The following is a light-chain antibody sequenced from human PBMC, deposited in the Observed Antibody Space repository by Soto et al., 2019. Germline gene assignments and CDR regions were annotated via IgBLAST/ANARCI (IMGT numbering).Light chain of an antibody. CDR3: QQYHTWPIT. J-gene: IGKJ4*01. Sequence: EIVLTQSPGTLSLSPGERATLSFRASQSLSSDLAWYQQKVGQAPRLLIYGASTRATGIPARYSGSGSGTEFNFTISSLQSEDCAIYYCQQYHTWPITFGGGTKVDIK. CDR1: QSLSSD. V-gene: IGKV3-15*01. CDR2: GAS.